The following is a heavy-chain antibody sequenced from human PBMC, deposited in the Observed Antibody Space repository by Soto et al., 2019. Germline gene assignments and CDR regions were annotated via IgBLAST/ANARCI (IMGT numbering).Heavy chain of an antibody. J-gene: IGHJ6*02. V-gene: IGHV4-59*08. Sequence: QVQVQQSGPRLVKPSETLSLTCTVSSGRTRSHNWGWIRQSPGRGLEWIGYVYYTGGTSYNPSLNSRVTISADTSTNHISLTLSSVTAADTAIYYCVRQGIDYLHGLVDVWGQGTAVSVSS. CDR3: VRQGIDYLHGLVDV. CDR1: SGRTRSHN. CDR2: VYYTGGT. D-gene: IGHD1-26*01.